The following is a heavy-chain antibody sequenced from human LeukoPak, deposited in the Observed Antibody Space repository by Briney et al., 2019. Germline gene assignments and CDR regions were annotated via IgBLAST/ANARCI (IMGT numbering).Heavy chain of an antibody. D-gene: IGHD3-3*01. CDR2: IYTSGST. Sequence: SETLSLTCTVSGGSISSYYWSWIRQPAGKGLEWIGRIYTSGSTNYNPSLKSRVTMSVDTSKNQFSLKLSSVTSADTAVYYCARGDFWSGYHDYWGQGTLVTVSS. J-gene: IGHJ4*02. V-gene: IGHV4-4*07. CDR3: ARGDFWSGYHDY. CDR1: GGSISSYY.